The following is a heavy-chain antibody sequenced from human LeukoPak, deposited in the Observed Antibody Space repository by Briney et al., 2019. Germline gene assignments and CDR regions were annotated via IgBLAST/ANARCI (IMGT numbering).Heavy chain of an antibody. Sequence: GGSLRLSCAASGFTFSSYSMNWVRQAPGKGLEWVSYISSSSSTIYYADSVKGRFTISRDNAKNSLYLQMNSLRAEDTAVYYCARSSMNDSSGYPQPWGQGTLVTVSS. CDR3: ARSSMNDSSGYPQP. CDR2: ISSSSSTI. CDR1: GFTFSSYS. V-gene: IGHV3-48*01. J-gene: IGHJ5*02. D-gene: IGHD3-22*01.